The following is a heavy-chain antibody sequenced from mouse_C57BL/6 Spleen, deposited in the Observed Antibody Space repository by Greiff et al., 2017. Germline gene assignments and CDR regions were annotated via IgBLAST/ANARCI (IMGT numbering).Heavy chain of an antibody. J-gene: IGHJ2*01. D-gene: IGHD3-1*01. Sequence: GGGLVQPKGSLKLSCAASGFTFNTYAMHWVRQAPGKGLEWVARIRSKSSNYATYYADSVKDRFTISRDDSQSMLYLQMNNLKTEDTAMYYCVREGAPRREYYFDYWGQGTTLTVSS. CDR1: GFTFNTYA. V-gene: IGHV10-3*01. CDR2: IRSKSSNYAT. CDR3: VREGAPRREYYFDY.